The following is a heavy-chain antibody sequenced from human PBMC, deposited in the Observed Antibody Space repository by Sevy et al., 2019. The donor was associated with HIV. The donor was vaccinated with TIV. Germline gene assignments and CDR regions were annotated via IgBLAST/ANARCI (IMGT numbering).Heavy chain of an antibody. V-gene: IGHV3-23*01. Sequence: GGSLRLSCAASGFTFSSYAMSWVRQAPGKGLEWVSGISGSGGSTYYADSVKGRFTISRDNSKNTLYLQMNSLRAEDTAVYYCAKGAPAELGKDYYYMDVWGKGTTVTVSS. D-gene: IGHD7-27*01. J-gene: IGHJ6*03. CDR1: GFTFSSYA. CDR2: ISGSGGST. CDR3: AKGAPAELGKDYYYMDV.